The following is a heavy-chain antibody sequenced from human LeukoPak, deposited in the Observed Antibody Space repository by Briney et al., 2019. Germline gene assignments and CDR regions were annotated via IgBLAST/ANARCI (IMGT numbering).Heavy chain of an antibody. CDR1: GFTFSTYA. Sequence: GGSLRLSCAASGFTFSTYAMHWVRQAPGKGLEYVSAISTNGNSTYYADSVKGRFTISRDNSKNTLFLQMGSLRADDMAVYYCTRWGSTSCYDYWGQGTLVTVSS. CDR2: ISTNGNST. D-gene: IGHD2-2*01. V-gene: IGHV3-64*02. CDR3: TRWGSTSCYDY. J-gene: IGHJ4*02.